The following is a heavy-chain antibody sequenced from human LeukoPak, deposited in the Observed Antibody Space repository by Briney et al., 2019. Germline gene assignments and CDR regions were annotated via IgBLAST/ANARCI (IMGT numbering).Heavy chain of an antibody. V-gene: IGHV4-34*01. J-gene: IGHJ4*02. CDR1: GGSFSGYY. Sequence: SETLSLTCAVYGGSFSGYYWSWLRQPPGKGLEWLGEINHSGSTNYNPSLKSRVTISVDTSKNQFSLKLSSLTAADTAVYYCARGYLAYYDSSGYVPYYFDYWGQGTLVTVSS. CDR3: ARGYLAYYDSSGYVPYYFDY. D-gene: IGHD3-22*01. CDR2: INHSGST.